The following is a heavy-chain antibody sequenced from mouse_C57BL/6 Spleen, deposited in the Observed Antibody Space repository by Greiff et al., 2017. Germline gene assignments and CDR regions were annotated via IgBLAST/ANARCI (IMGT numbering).Heavy chain of an antibody. J-gene: IGHJ2*01. CDR2: IDPSDSYT. V-gene: IGHV1-69*01. CDR3: ARRGYDVEYYFDY. CDR1: GYTFTSYW. D-gene: IGHD2-2*01. Sequence: VQLQQSGAELVMPGASVKLSCKASGYTFTSYWMHWVTQRPGQGLEWIGEIDPSDSYTNYNQKFKGKSTLTVDKSSSTAYMQLSSLTSEDSAVYYCARRGYDVEYYFDYWGQGTTLTVSS.